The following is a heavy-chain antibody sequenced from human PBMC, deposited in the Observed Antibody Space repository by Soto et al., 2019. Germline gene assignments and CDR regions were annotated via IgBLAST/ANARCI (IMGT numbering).Heavy chain of an antibody. D-gene: IGHD3-10*01. CDR3: ARDYYGSGSYYKPPMLFDP. J-gene: IGHJ5*02. CDR2: ISAYNGNT. Sequence: QVQLVQSGAEVKKPGASVKVSCKASGYTFTSYGISWVRQAPGQGLEWMGCISAYNGNTNYAQKLQGRVTMTTDTSTSTAYMELRSLRSDDTAVYYCARDYYGSGSYYKPPMLFDPWGQGTLVTVSS. V-gene: IGHV1-18*01. CDR1: GYTFTSYG.